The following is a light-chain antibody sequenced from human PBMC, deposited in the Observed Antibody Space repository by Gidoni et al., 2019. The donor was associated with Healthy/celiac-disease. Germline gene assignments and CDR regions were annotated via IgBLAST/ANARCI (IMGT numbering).Light chain of an antibody. CDR1: QDISNY. J-gene: IGKJ4*01. V-gene: IGKV1-33*01. CDR2: DAS. Sequence: DIQMTQSPSSLSASVGDRVTITCQASQDISNYLNWYQKKPGKAPKLLIYDASNLETGVPSRFSGSGSGTDFTFTISSLQHEDIATYYCQQYDNLLTFSGGTKVEIK. CDR3: QQYDNLLT.